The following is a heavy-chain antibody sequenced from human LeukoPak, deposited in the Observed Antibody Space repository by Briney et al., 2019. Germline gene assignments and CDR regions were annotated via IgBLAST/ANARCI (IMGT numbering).Heavy chain of an antibody. D-gene: IGHD3-22*01. CDR3: ARAGYDSSGYYYMIDY. CDR2: IYYSGST. J-gene: IGHJ4*02. V-gene: IGHV4-59*01. CDR1: GGSISSYY. Sequence: PSETLSLTCTVSGGSISSYYWSWIRQPPGKGLEWIGYIYYSGSTNYNPSLKSRVTISVDTSKNQFSLKLSSVTAADTAVYYCARAGYDSSGYYYMIDYWGQGTLVTVSS.